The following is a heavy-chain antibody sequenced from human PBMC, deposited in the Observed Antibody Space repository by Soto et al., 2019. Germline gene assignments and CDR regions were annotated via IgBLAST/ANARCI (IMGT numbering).Heavy chain of an antibody. J-gene: IGHJ4*02. V-gene: IGHV3-15*01. CDR1: GITFRDAG. CDR3: ITDVAPIADY. Sequence: GGSLRLFCAVSGITFRDAGVTCVRQAPGKGLDWVGRTKTYINGATTEYGSTVKGRFPISRDDSKDNLFLQMTSLKTEDTGIYYCITDVAPIADYCGQGTVVTVSS. CDR2: TKTYINGATT. D-gene: IGHD5-12*01.